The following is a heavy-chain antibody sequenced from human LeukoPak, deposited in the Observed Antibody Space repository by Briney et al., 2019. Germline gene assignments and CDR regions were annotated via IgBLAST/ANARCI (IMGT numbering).Heavy chain of an antibody. V-gene: IGHV3-33*01. Sequence: PGGSLRLSCAASGFTFSTYGMHWVRQAPGKGLEWVSFIWSDGSNKYYADSVKGRFTISRDNSKNTLYLQMNSLRAEDTAVYYCARDRLVPAAKRMYYYYGMDVWGQGTTVTVSS. CDR1: GFTFSTYG. J-gene: IGHJ6*02. D-gene: IGHD2-2*01. CDR2: IWSDGSNK. CDR3: ARDRLVPAAKRMYYYYGMDV.